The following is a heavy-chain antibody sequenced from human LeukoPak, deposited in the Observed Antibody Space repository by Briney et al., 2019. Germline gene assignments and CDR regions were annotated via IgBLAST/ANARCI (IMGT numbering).Heavy chain of an antibody. CDR1: GFNFRAYW. CDR2: IYSGGST. V-gene: IGHV3-66*01. CDR3: GGITRYYFDY. J-gene: IGHJ4*02. Sequence: GGSLRLSCTTSGFNFRAYWMAWVRQAPGKGLEWVSTIYSGGSTYYADSVKGRFTISRDNSKNTLYLQMNSLRAEDTAVYYCGGITRYYFDYWGQGTLVTVSS. D-gene: IGHD4-23*01.